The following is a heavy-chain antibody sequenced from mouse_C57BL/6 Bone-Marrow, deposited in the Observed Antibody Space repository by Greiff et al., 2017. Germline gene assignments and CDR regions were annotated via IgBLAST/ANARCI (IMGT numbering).Heavy chain of an antibody. CDR3: ARLGWDDY. V-gene: IGHV1-81*01. D-gene: IGHD4-1*01. J-gene: IGHJ2*01. Sequence: QVQLQQSGAELARPGASVKLSCKASGYTFTSYGISWVKQRTGPGLEWIGEIYPRRGNTYYNEKFKGKATLTADKSSSTAYMELRSLTSEDSAVYFCARLGWDDYWGQGTTLTVSS. CDR2: IYPRRGNT. CDR1: GYTFTSYG.